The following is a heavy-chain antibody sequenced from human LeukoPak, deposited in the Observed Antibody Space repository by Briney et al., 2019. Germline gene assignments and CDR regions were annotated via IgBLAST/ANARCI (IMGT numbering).Heavy chain of an antibody. D-gene: IGHD5-12*01. V-gene: IGHV1-2*02. CDR2: INPNSGGI. Sequence: ASAKVSCKASGYTFTGYYMHWVRQAPGQGLEWMGWINPNSGGINYAQKFQGRVTMTRDTSISTAYMELSRLRSDDTAVYYCASNIMGLRGVFDYWGQGTLVTVSS. CDR3: ASNIMGLRGVFDY. J-gene: IGHJ4*02. CDR1: GYTFTGYY.